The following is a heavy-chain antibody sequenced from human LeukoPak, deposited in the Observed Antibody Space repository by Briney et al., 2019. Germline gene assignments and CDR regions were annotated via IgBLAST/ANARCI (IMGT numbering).Heavy chain of an antibody. Sequence: SLRLSCAASGFTFSSYWMSWVRQAPGKGLEGVSSISSSSSYIYYAGSVKGRFTISRDNAKNSLYLQMNSLRAEDTAVYYCARAPYSSGWYAGWFDPWGQGTLVTVSS. J-gene: IGHJ5*02. CDR3: ARAPYSSGWYAGWFDP. V-gene: IGHV3-21*01. D-gene: IGHD6-19*01. CDR1: GFTFSSYW. CDR2: ISSSSSYI.